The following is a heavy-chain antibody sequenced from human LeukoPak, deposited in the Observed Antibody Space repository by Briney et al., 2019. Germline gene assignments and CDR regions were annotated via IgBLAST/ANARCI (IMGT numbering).Heavy chain of an antibody. CDR1: GFTFSNYA. CDR3: AKTKTGPYAPLDY. V-gene: IGHV3-23*01. Sequence: PGGSLRLSCAASGFTFSNYAMSWVRQAPGKGLEWVSVISGSGGGTYYAGSVKGRFTISRDNSENTLYLQMHSLRAEDTAVYYCAKTKTGPYAPLDYWGQGTLVTVSS. D-gene: IGHD1-1*01. J-gene: IGHJ4*02. CDR2: ISGSGGGT.